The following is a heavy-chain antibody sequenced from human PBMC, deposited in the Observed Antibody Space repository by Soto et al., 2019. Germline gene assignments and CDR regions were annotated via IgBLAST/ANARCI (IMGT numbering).Heavy chain of an antibody. CDR2: ISETGSST. CDR1: GFTFSSYA. V-gene: IGHV3-23*01. J-gene: IGHJ4*02. CDR3: AKPDYGSGSPDY. Sequence: GGSLRLSCAASGFTFSSYAMSWVRQAPGQGLEWVSAISETGSSTYYADSVKGRFTISRDNSENTLYPQMNNLRAEDTAIYYCAKPDYGSGSPDYWGQGTLVTVSS. D-gene: IGHD3-10*01.